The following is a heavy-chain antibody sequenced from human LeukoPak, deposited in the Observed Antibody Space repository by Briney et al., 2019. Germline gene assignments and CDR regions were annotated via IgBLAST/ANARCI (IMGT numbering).Heavy chain of an antibody. CDR3: SRAYSTGWLGINDY. CDR2: IRNKANGGTA. V-gene: IGHV3-49*04. D-gene: IGHD6-19*01. Sequence: GGSLRLSCTAGGFTFSDDAVTWVRQAPGKGLEWVGFIRNKANGGTADYAASVKGRFTISRDDSRTIAYLQMNSLKTEDTAVYYCSRAYSTGWLGINDYWGQGVLVTVSS. CDR1: GFTFSDDA. J-gene: IGHJ4*02.